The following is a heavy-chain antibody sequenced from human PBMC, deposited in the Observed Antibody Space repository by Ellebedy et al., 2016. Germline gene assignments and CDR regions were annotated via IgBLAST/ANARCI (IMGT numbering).Heavy chain of an antibody. D-gene: IGHD3-9*01. CDR2: IYYSGST. V-gene: IGHV4-59*01. J-gene: IGHJ2*01. CDR3: ARLRYFDWYFDL. CDR1: GGSISSYY. Sequence: GSLRLXXTVSGGSISSYYWSWIRQPPGKGLEWIGYIYYSGSTNYNPSLKSRVTISVDTSKNQFSLKLSSVTAADTAVYYCARLRYFDWYFDLWGRGTLVTVSS.